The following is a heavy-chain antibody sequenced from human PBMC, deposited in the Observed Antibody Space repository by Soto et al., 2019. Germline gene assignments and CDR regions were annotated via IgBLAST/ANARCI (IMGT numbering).Heavy chain of an antibody. CDR1: GLGVRNNY. CDR3: VRPLPSGRNYGMDV. Sequence: LRLSCTAYGLGVRNNYMSWVRQAPGMGLEWVSVIYNDGTTYYADSVKGRFTLSRDTSKNTLSLQMDSLRAEDTAVYYCVRPLPSGRNYGMDVWGQGTTVTVSS. V-gene: IGHV3-53*01. CDR2: IYNDGTT. J-gene: IGHJ6*02. D-gene: IGHD3-10*01.